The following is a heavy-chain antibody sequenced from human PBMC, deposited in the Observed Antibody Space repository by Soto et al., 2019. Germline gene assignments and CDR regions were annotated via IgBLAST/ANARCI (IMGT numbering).Heavy chain of an antibody. V-gene: IGHV4-59*12. CDR2: IXXXXXX. CDR1: GGSISSDY. Sequence: SETLSLTCTVSGGSISSDYWSWIRXPPGKGLEWIGYIXXXXXXXXXXXXXXXXXXXXDRSKNQFSLKLSSVTAADTAVYYCARDPGYWGQGTLVTVSS. J-gene: IGHJ4*02. CDR3: ARDPGY.